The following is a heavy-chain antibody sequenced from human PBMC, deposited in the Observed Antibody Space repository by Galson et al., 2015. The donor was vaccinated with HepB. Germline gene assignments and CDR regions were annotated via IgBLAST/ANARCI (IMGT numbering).Heavy chain of an antibody. CDR1: GFTFSSYG. Sequence: SLRLFCAASGFTFSSYGKHWVRQAPGKGLEWVALISYDGSNKKYVDSVKGRFTISRDNSKNTLYLQMNSLRAEDTAVYYCAFLGNSGSYLAVFDIWGQGTRVTVSS. J-gene: IGHJ3*02. V-gene: IGHV3-30*03. CDR2: ISYDGSNK. D-gene: IGHD1-26*01. CDR3: AFLGNSGSYLAVFDI.